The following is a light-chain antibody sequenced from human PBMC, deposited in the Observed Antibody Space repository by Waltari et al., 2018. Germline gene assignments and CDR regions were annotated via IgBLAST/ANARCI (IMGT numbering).Light chain of an antibody. J-gene: IGKJ1*01. V-gene: IGKV3-20*01. CDR2: DVS. CDR1: QSIGRY. CDR3: QKYVNLPAT. Sequence: EIVLTQSPGTVSLSPGERATLSCRASQSIGRYLAWYQQKPGQAPRLLIYDVSTRATGIPDRFSGSGSGTDFSLVISRLEPEDVAVYYCQKYVNLPATFGQGTKVEIK.